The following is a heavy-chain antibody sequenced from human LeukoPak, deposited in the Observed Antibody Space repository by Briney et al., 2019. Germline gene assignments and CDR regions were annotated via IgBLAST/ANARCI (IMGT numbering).Heavy chain of an antibody. J-gene: IGHJ5*02. D-gene: IGHD3-3*01. CDR1: GFTFSSYA. V-gene: IGHV3-23*01. CDR3: AKGSTLEWLGNWFDP. CDR2: ISGSGGNT. Sequence: GGSLRLSCAASGFTFSSYAMSWVRQAPRKGLEWVSAISGSGGNTYYADSVKGRFTISRDNSKNTLYLQMNSLRAEDTAVYYCAKGSTLEWLGNWFDPWGQGTLVTVSS.